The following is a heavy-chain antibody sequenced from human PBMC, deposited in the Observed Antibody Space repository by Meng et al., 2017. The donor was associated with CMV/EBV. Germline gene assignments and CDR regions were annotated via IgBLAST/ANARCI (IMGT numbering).Heavy chain of an antibody. CDR1: GYTFTGYY. D-gene: IGHD2-2*01. CDR3: ARDRLGYCSSTSCYYGAD. CDR2: INPNSGGT. J-gene: IGHJ4*02. Sequence: ASVKVYCKASGYTFTGYYMHWVRQAPGQGLEWMGWINPNSGGTNYAQKFQGRVTMTRDTSISTAYMELSRLRSDDTAVYYCARDRLGYCSSTSCYYGADWGQGTLVTVSS. V-gene: IGHV1-2*02.